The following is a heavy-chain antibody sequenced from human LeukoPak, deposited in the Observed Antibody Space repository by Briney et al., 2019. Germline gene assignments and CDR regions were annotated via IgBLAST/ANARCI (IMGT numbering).Heavy chain of an antibody. Sequence: PSQTLSLTCTVSGGSISSGSYYWSWIRQPAGKGLEWIGRIYTSGITNYNPSLKSRATISVDTSKNQFSLKLSSVTAADTAVYYCARGKAAVNFDYWGQGTLVTVSS. D-gene: IGHD6-13*01. CDR1: GGSISSGSYY. V-gene: IGHV4-61*02. J-gene: IGHJ4*02. CDR2: IYTSGIT. CDR3: ARGKAAVNFDY.